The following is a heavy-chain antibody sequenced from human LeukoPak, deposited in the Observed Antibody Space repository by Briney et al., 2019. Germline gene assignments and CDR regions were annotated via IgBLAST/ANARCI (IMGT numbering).Heavy chain of an antibody. Sequence: GASVKVSCKASGGTFSSYAISWARQAPGQGLEWMGGIIPIFGTANYAQKFQGRVTITTDESTSTAYMELSSLRSEDTAVYYCARAQTYYYDTGFDYWGQGTLVTVSS. J-gene: IGHJ4*02. CDR1: GGTFSSYA. V-gene: IGHV1-69*05. CDR3: ARAQTYYYDTGFDY. D-gene: IGHD3-22*01. CDR2: IIPIFGTA.